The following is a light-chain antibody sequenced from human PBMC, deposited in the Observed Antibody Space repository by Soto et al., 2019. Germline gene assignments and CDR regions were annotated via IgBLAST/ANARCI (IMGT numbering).Light chain of an antibody. CDR2: GAS. CDR3: QQYDTSPPLT. CDR1: QSVSSSY. V-gene: IGKV3-20*01. J-gene: IGKJ4*01. Sequence: EIVLTQSPGTLSLSPGERATRSCRASQSVSSSYLAWYQQKPGQAPRLLIYGASSRATGTPDRFSGSGSGTDFTLTISRLEPEDFAVYYCQQYDTSPPLTLGGGTKVDIK.